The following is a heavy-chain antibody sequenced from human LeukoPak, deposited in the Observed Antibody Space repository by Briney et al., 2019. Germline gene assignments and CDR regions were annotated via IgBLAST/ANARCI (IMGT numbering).Heavy chain of an antibody. V-gene: IGHV3-64D*09. D-gene: IGHD3-22*01. CDR3: VKERSYYDSSGYYRWFDP. CDR2: ISSNGGST. Sequence: GRSLRLSCSVSGFTFSSYPMHWVRQAPGKGLEYVSAISSNGGSTHYSDSVKGRFTVTRDNSENTLYLQMSSLRAEDTAVYYCVKERSYYDSSGYYRWFDPWGQGTLVTVSS. CDR1: GFTFSSYP. J-gene: IGHJ5*02.